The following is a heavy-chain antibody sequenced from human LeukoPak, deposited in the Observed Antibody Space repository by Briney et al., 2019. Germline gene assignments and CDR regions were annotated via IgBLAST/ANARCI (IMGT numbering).Heavy chain of an antibody. CDR1: GFTFKDYG. CDR3: AKHMRATNTYSFFGLDV. CDR2: INWNGGGT. Sequence: PGRSLRLSCAATGFTFKDYGMHWVRQPPGKGLEWVSSINWNGGGTDYADSVKGRFTISRDNAKNSLYLQLSSLRPEDTALYYCAKHMRATNTYSFFGLDVRGQGTTVTVSS. D-gene: IGHD1-26*01. V-gene: IGHV3-9*01. J-gene: IGHJ6*02.